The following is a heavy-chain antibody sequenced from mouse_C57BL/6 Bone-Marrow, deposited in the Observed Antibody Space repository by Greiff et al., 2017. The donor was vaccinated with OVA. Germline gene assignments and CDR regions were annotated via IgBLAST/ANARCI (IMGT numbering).Heavy chain of an antibody. J-gene: IGHJ1*03. V-gene: IGHV2-2*01. Sequence: QVQLKESGPGLVQPSQSLSITCTVSGFSLTSYGVHWVRQSPGKGLEWLGVIWSGGSTDYNAAFISRLSISKDNSKSQVFFKMNSLQADDTAIYYCARRYYSGYFDVWGTGTTVTVSS. CDR3: ARRYYSGYFDV. D-gene: IGHD2-12*01. CDR1: GFSLTSYG. CDR2: IWSGGST.